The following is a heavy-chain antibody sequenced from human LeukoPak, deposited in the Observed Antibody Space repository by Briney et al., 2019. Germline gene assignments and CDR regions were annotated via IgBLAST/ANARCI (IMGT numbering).Heavy chain of an antibody. Sequence: SETLSLTCTVSGGSISSYYWSWIRQPPGKGLEWIGYIYYSGSTNYNPSLKSRVTISVDPSKTQFSLKLSSVTAADTAVYYCARCSSTSCYYVYWGQGTLVTVSS. D-gene: IGHD2-2*01. V-gene: IGHV4-59*01. CDR2: IYYSGST. J-gene: IGHJ4*02. CDR3: ARCSSTSCYYVY. CDR1: GGSISSYY.